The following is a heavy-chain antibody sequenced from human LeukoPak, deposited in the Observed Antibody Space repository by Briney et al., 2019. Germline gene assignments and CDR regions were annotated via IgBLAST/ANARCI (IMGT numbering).Heavy chain of an antibody. CDR2: INHSGST. Sequence: SETLSLTCAVYGGSFSGYYWSWIRQPPGKGLEWIGEINHSGSTNYNPSLKSRVTISVDTSKNQLSLKLSSVTAADTAVYYCARGRYSGSYLDYWGQGTLVTVSS. V-gene: IGHV4-34*01. J-gene: IGHJ4*02. CDR3: ARGRYSGSYLDY. CDR1: GGSFSGYY. D-gene: IGHD1-26*01.